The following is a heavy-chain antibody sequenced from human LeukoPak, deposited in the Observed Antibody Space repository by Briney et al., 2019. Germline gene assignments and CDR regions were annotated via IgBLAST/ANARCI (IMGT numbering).Heavy chain of an antibody. CDR3: AKASAMVVVVSKHFDY. CDR1: GFTFSSYA. Sequence: GGPLRLSCAASGFTFSSYAMSWVRQAPGKGLEWVSAISGSGGSTYYVDSVKGRFTISRDNSKNTLYLQMNSLRAEDTAVYYCAKASAMVVVVSKHFDYWGQGTLVTVSS. D-gene: IGHD3-22*01. J-gene: IGHJ4*02. V-gene: IGHV3-23*01. CDR2: ISGSGGST.